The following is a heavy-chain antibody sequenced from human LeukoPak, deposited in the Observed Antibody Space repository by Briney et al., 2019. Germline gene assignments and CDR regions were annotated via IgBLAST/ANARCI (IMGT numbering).Heavy chain of an antibody. Sequence: GGSLRLSCAASGFIFSSYGMHWVRQAPGKGLEWVAVILSDGSKDFYADSVKGRFTISRDNSKNTLYLQMNSLRAEDTALYYCVRAKLGIAAPGHWGQGTLVTVSS. J-gene: IGHJ4*02. CDR1: GFIFSSYG. V-gene: IGHV3-33*01. D-gene: IGHD6-13*01. CDR3: VRAKLGIAAPGH. CDR2: ILSDGSKD.